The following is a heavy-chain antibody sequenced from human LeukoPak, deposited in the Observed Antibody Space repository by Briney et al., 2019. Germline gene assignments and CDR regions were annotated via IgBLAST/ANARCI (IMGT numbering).Heavy chain of an antibody. J-gene: IGHJ4*02. V-gene: IGHV3-30*02. CDR2: IRFDGSKK. Sequence: PGGSLRLSCAASGFTFSSYGMHWVRQAPGKGLEWVTFIRFDGSKKYYADSVKGRFTVSRDNSKNTLDLQMNSLRSEDTAVYYCARMNYISSGWGAPFDYWGRGTLVTVSS. D-gene: IGHD1-7*01. CDR3: ARMNYISSGWGAPFDY. CDR1: GFTFSSYG.